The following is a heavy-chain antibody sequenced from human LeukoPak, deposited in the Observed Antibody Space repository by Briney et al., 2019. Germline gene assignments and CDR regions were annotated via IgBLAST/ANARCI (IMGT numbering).Heavy chain of an antibody. V-gene: IGHV4-59*11. CDR1: GGFISGHY. CDR2: IYNSGST. Sequence: SETLSLTCTVSGGFISGHYWTWIRQPPGKGLEWIGYIYNSGSTKYSPSLKSRVTISVDTSKNQFSLKLSSVTAADTAVYYCARVAPGAMIRGAVDSWGQGTLVTVSS. D-gene: IGHD3-10*01. CDR3: ARVAPGAMIRGAVDS. J-gene: IGHJ4*02.